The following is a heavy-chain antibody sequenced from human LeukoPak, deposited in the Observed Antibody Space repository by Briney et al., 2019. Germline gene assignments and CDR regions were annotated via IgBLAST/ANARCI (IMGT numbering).Heavy chain of an antibody. V-gene: IGHV2-26*01. CDR1: GFSLSNARMG. J-gene: IGHJ6*02. D-gene: IGHD5-18*01. CDR3: ARIPKSRDTAMGPYYYYYGMDV. Sequence: SGPVLVKTTETLTLTCTVSGFSLSNARMGVSWIRQPPGKALEWLAHIFSNDEKSYSTSLKSRLTISKDTSKSQVVLTMTNMDPVDTATYYCARIPKSRDTAMGPYYYYYGMDVWGQGTTVTVSS. CDR2: IFSNDEK.